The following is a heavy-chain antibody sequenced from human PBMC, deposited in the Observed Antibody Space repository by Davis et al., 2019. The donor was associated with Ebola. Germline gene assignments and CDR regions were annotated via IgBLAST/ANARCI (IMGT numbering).Heavy chain of an antibody. D-gene: IGHD5-18*01. Sequence: MPGGSLRLSCTVSGGSISSYYWSWIRQPPGKGLEWIGYIYYSGSTNYNPSLKSRVTISVDTSKNQFSLKLSSVTAADTAVYYCARGVYSYGAQYYFDYWGQGTLVTASS. CDR2: IYYSGST. V-gene: IGHV4-59*01. CDR1: GGSISSYY. CDR3: ARGVYSYGAQYYFDY. J-gene: IGHJ4*02.